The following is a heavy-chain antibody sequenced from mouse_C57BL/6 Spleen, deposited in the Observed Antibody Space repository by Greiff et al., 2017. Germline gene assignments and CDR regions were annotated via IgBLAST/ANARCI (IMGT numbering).Heavy chain of an antibody. J-gene: IGHJ4*01. CDR3: AKSWLRAMDY. V-gene: IGHV1-55*01. Sequence: QVQLQQPGAELVKPGASVKMSCKASGYTFTSYWITWVKQRPGQGLEWIGDIYPGSGSTNYTEKFKSKATLTVDTTSSTAYMQLSSLTSEDSAVYYCAKSWLRAMDYWGQGTSVTVSS. CDR2: IYPGSGST. CDR1: GYTFTSYW. D-gene: IGHD2-2*01.